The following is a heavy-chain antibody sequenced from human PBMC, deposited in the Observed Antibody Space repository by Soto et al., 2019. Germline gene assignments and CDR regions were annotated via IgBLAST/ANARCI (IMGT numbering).Heavy chain of an antibody. CDR1: GYTFTSYG. V-gene: IGHV1-18*04. CDR2: ISAYNGNT. J-gene: IGHJ3*02. D-gene: IGHD3-22*01. CDR3: ALTVGAFLGDAFDI. Sequence: GASVKVSCKASGYTFTSYGISWVRQAPGQGLEWMGWISAYNGNTNYAQKLQGRVTMTTDTSTSTAYMELRSLRSDDTAVYYCALTVGAFLGDAFDIWGQGTMVTVSS.